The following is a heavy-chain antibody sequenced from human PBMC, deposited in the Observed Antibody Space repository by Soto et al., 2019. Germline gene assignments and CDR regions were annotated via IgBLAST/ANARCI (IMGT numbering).Heavy chain of an antibody. V-gene: IGHV4-4*02. D-gene: IGHD2-15*01. CDR1: GGSISSSNW. Sequence: QVQLQESGPGLVKPSGTLSLTCAVSGGSISSSNWWSWVRQPPGTGLEWIGEIYHSGSTNYNPSRKRRVTLSVDKSKNQFSPKLSGVTAADTAVYYCARSLLGCSGGSCYPSGVFQHCGQGTLVTVSS. CDR3: ARSLLGCSGGSCYPSGVFQH. CDR2: IYHSGST. J-gene: IGHJ1*01.